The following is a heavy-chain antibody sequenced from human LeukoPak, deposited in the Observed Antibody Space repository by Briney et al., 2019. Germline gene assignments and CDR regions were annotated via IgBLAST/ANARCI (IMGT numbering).Heavy chain of an antibody. J-gene: IGHJ6*03. Sequence: SESLSLTCTVSGGFINSYYWSWIRQPAGKGLEWIGRVYTSGITNYNPSLKSRITMSVDTSKNQFSLKLTSVTAADTAVYYCARHNGFDRGYYYYMDVWGKGTTVTVSS. CDR3: ARHNGFDRGYYYYMDV. CDR2: VYTSGIT. V-gene: IGHV4-4*07. D-gene: IGHD3-9*01. CDR1: GGFINSYY.